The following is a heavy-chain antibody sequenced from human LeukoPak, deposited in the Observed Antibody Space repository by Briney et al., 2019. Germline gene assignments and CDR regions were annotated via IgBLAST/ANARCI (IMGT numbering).Heavy chain of an antibody. J-gene: IGHJ2*01. D-gene: IGHD4-17*01. CDR3: ARVGRLYGVDWYFDL. V-gene: IGHV4-39*07. CDR2: INHSGST. CDR1: GGSISSSSYY. Sequence: PSETLSLTCTVSGGSISSSSYYWSWIRQPPGKGLEWIGEINHSGSTNYNPSLKSRVTISVDTSKNQFSLKLSSVTAADTAVYYCARVGRLYGVDWYFDLWGRGTLVTVSS.